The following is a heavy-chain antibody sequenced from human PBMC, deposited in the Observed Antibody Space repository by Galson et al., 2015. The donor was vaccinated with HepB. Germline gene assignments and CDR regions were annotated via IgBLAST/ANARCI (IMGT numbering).Heavy chain of an antibody. Sequence: SVKVSCKASGYTFTSYGISWVRQAPGQGLEWMGWISAYNGNTNYAQKLQGRVTMTTDTSTSTAYMELRSLRSDDTAVYYCARDYNGWLRPFPHYWGQGTLVTVSS. CDR3: ARDYNGWLRPFPHY. V-gene: IGHV1-18*01. CDR1: GYTFTSYG. D-gene: IGHD5-12*01. J-gene: IGHJ4*02. CDR2: ISAYNGNT.